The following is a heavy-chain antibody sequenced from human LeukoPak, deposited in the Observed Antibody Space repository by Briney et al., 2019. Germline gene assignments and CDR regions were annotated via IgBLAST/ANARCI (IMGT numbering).Heavy chain of an antibody. J-gene: IGHJ4*02. CDR2: IYHSGST. D-gene: IGHD1-26*01. CDR3: ARNSGSYQFDY. V-gene: IGHV4-39*07. Sequence: PSETLSLTCTVSGGSISTNNYYWGWIRQPPGKGLEWIGSIYHSGSTYYNPSLKSRVTISVDTSKNQFSLKLSSVTAADTAVYYCARNSGSYQFDYWGQGTLVTVSS. CDR1: GGSISTNNYY.